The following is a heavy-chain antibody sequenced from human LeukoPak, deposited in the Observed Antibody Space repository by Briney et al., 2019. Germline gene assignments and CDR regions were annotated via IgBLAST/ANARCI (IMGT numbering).Heavy chain of an antibody. V-gene: IGHV3-23*01. CDR2: IGASGEST. CDR3: ARAGYDILTGYTDYFDY. CDR1: GFTFSVAA. J-gene: IGHJ4*02. D-gene: IGHD3-9*01. Sequence: GGSLRLSCAASGFTFSVAAMTWVCQAPGKGLEWVSLIGASGESTYYADSVKGRFTISRDNSKNTLYLQMNSLRAEDTAVYYCARAGYDILTGYTDYFDYWGQGTLVTVSS.